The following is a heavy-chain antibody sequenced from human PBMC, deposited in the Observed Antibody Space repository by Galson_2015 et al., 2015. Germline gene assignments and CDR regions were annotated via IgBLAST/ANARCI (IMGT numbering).Heavy chain of an antibody. CDR3: ARDPRSFYSSGWFDAFDI. Sequence: SLRLSCAASGFTFSSYSMNWVRQAPGKGLEWVSSISSSSSYIYYADSVEGRFTISRDNAKNSLYLQMNSLRAEDTAVYYCARDPRSFYSSGWFDAFDIWGQGTMVTVSS. CDR2: ISSSSSYI. CDR1: GFTFSSYS. J-gene: IGHJ3*02. V-gene: IGHV3-21*01. D-gene: IGHD6-19*01.